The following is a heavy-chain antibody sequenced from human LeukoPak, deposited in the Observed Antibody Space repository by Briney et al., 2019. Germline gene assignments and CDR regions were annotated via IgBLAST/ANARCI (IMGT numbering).Heavy chain of an antibody. D-gene: IGHD6-19*01. Sequence: SETLSLTCAVYGGSFSGYYWSWIRQPPGKGLEWIGEINHSGSTNYNPSLKSRVTISVDTSKNQFSPKLSSVTAADTAVYYCARATTRWLAKYYFDYWGQGTLVTVSS. J-gene: IGHJ4*02. CDR3: ARATTRWLAKYYFDY. CDR2: INHSGST. V-gene: IGHV4-34*01. CDR1: GGSFSGYY.